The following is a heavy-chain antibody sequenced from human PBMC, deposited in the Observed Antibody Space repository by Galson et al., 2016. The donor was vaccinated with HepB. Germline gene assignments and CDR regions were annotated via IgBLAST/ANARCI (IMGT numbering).Heavy chain of an antibody. CDR1: GYTFTNYW. J-gene: IGHJ4*02. CDR2: IYPGDSDT. Sequence: QSGAEVKKPGESLKISCEGSGYTFTNYWIGWVRQMPGKGLEWMGIIYPGDSDTRYSPSFQGQVTLSADKSIDTAYLQWSSLKASDTAMYYCARLTRYCSGGSCHLDYWGQGTLVTVSS. CDR3: ARLTRYCSGGSCHLDY. V-gene: IGHV5-51*01. D-gene: IGHD2-15*01.